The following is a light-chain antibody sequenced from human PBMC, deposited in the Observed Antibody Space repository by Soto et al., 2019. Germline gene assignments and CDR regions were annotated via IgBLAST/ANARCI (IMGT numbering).Light chain of an antibody. Sequence: EILFTQSPGPLSLSPGERATLSCRASQSVSNNYLAWYQQKPGQAPRLLIYGASNRATGIPDRFSGRGSGTDFTLTISRLEPEDFAVYYCQQYGSAPWTFGQGTKV. CDR1: QSVSNNY. CDR2: GAS. CDR3: QQYGSAPWT. J-gene: IGKJ1*01. V-gene: IGKV3-20*01.